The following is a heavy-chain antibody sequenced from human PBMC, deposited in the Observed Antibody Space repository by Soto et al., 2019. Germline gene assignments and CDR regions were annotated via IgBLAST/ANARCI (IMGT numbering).Heavy chain of an antibody. V-gene: IGHV1-69*13. CDR2: IIPIFGTA. CDR1: GGTFSSYA. Sequence: SVKVSCTASGGTFSSYAISWVRQAPGQGLEWMGGIIPIFGTANYAQKFQGRVTITADESTSTAYMELSSLRSEDTAVYYCARDCSGGAGVPRPRQYNWFDPWGQGTLVTVS. CDR3: ARDCSGGAGVPRPRQYNWFDP. J-gene: IGHJ5*02. D-gene: IGHD2-15*01.